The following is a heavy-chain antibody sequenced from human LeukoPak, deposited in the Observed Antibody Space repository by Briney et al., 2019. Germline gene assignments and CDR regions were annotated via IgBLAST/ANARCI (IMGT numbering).Heavy chain of an antibody. V-gene: IGHV1-69*13. J-gene: IGHJ5*02. Sequence: ASVKVSCKASGGTFSSYAISWVRQAPGQGLEWMGGIIPIFGTANYVQKFQGRVTITADESTSTAYMELSSLRSEDTAVYYCARDGRRIAVAGSWFDPWGQGTLVTVSS. CDR2: IIPIFGTA. CDR1: GGTFSSYA. D-gene: IGHD6-19*01. CDR3: ARDGRRIAVAGSWFDP.